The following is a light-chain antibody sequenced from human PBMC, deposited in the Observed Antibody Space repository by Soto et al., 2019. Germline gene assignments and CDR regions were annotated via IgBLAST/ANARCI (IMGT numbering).Light chain of an antibody. Sequence: QAVVTQEPSFSVSPGGTVTLTCGLSSGSVSTSYYPSWYQQTPGQAPRTLIYSTNTRSSGVPHRFSGSILGNKAALTITGAQEDDESDYYCVLYMGSGIWVFGGGTKVTVL. CDR3: VLYMGSGIWV. CDR1: SGSVSTSYY. CDR2: STN. J-gene: IGLJ3*02. V-gene: IGLV8-61*01.